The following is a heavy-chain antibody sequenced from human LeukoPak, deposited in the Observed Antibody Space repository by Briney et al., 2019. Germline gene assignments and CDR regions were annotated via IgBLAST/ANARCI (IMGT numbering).Heavy chain of an antibody. CDR2: INSDGSST. J-gene: IGHJ4*02. D-gene: IGHD3-3*01. CDR3: ARVRSTSGQLFGY. V-gene: IGHV3-74*01. CDR1: GFTFSSYW. Sequence: GGSLRLSCAASGFTFSSYWMHWVRQAPGKGLVWVSRINSDGSSTSYADSVKGRFTISRDNAKNTLYLQMNSLRAEDTVVCYCARVRSTSGQLFGYWGQGTLVTVSS.